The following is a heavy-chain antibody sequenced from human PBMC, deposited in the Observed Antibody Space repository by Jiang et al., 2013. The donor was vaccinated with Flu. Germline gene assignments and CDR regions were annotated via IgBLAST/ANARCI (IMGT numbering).Heavy chain of an antibody. Sequence: TCQVSGASISSGGYYWTWIRQHPGKGLEWIGYIYYSGNTYYNPSLKSRVAMSLDTSKNQFSLNLSSVTAADTAVYYCARDVWGYSFDYWGQGKSGHRLL. CDR3: ARDVWGYSFDY. V-gene: IGHV4-31*03. CDR2: IYYSGNT. J-gene: IGHJ4*02. D-gene: IGHD3-22*01. CDR1: GASISSGGYY.